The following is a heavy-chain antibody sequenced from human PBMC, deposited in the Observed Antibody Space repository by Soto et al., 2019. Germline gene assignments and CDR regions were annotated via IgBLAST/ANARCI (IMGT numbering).Heavy chain of an antibody. V-gene: IGHV3-21*02. CDR3: ATPLSEWRDYYYYGMDV. CDR2: ISSSGVDI. CDR1: GFLFSSYS. D-gene: IGHD3-3*01. J-gene: IGHJ6*02. Sequence: EVQLMESGGGVAKPGGSLRLSCAASGFLFSSYSVNWVRPAPGKGLEWVASISSSGVDIYYGDSVKGRFTISRDNARKSLYLQMNRLRAEDTAVYYWATPLSEWRDYYYYGMDVWGQGTTVSV.